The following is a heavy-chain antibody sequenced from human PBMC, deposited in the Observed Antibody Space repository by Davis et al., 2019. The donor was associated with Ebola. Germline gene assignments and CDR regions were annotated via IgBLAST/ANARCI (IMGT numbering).Heavy chain of an antibody. Sequence: AASVKVSCKASGGTFSSYAISWVRQAPGQGLEWMGGIIPIFGTANYAQKFQGRVTITADKSTSTAYMELSSLRSEDTAVYYCARGELRFDSLQTSWYYYYGMDVWGQGTTVTVYS. CDR2: IIPIFGTA. D-gene: IGHD3-10*01. CDR1: GGTFSSYA. CDR3: ARGELRFDSLQTSWYYYYGMDV. J-gene: IGHJ6*02. V-gene: IGHV1-69*06.